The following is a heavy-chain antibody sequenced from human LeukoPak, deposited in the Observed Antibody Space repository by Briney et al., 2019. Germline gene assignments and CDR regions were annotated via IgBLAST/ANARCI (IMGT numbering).Heavy chain of an antibody. V-gene: IGHV1-69*05. D-gene: IGHD2-15*01. CDR1: GGTFSSYA. CDR3: ARVVGGIDFDY. CDR2: IIPIFGTA. Sequence: SVKVSCKASGGTFSSYAISCVRQAPGQGLEWMGRIIPIFGTANYAQKFQGRVTITTDESTSTAYMELSSLRSEDTAVYYCARVVGGIDFDYWGQGTLVTVSS. J-gene: IGHJ4*02.